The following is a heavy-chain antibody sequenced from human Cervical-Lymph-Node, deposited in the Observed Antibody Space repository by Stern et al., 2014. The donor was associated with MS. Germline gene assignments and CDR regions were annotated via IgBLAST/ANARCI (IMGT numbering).Heavy chain of an antibody. V-gene: IGHV1-46*01. CDR2: INPSGGST. D-gene: IGHD5-18*01. J-gene: IGHJ4*02. Sequence: DQLVESGAEVKKPGASGKVSCKASGYTFTSYYMHWVRQAPGQGLEWMGIINPSGGSTSYAQKSQGRVTMTRDTSTSTVYMELSSLRSEDTAVYYCARVDTARGYYFDYWGQGTLVTVSS. CDR3: ARVDTARGYYFDY. CDR1: GYTFTSYY.